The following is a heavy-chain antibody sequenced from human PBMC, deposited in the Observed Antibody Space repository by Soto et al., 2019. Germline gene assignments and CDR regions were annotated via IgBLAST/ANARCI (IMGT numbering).Heavy chain of an antibody. CDR1: GYTFTSYG. D-gene: IGHD6-6*01. J-gene: IGHJ3*02. CDR3: ARSWGGIAARKVGDAFDI. V-gene: IGHV1-18*01. Sequence: QVQLVQSGAEVKKPGASVRVSCKASGYTFTSYGISWVRQAPGQGLEWMGWISAYNGNTNYAQKLQGRVTMTTDTSTSTAYMELRSLRSDDTAVYYCARSWGGIAARKVGDAFDIWGQGTMVTVSS. CDR2: ISAYNGNT.